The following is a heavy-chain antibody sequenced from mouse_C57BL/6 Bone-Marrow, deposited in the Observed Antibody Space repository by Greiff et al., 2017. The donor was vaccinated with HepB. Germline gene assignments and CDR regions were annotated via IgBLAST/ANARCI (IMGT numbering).Heavy chain of an antibody. V-gene: IGHV6-6*01. CDR2: IRNKANNHAT. CDR3: TRELRGYFDY. D-gene: IGHD1-1*01. Sequence: EVQLQQSGGGLVQPGGSMKLSCAASGFTFSDAWMDWVRQSPEKGLEWVAEIRNKANNHATYYAESVKGRFTISRDDSKSSVYLQMNSLRAEDTGIYYCTRELRGYFDYWGQGTTLTVSS. CDR1: GFTFSDAW. J-gene: IGHJ2*01.